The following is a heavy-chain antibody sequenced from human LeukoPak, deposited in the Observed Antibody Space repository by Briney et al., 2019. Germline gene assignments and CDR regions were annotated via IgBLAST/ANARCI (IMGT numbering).Heavy chain of an antibody. CDR1: GFSFGSFA. CDR2: IGSSGGST. Sequence: GGSLRLSCAASGFSFGSFAMSWLRQAPGKGLEWVSTIGSSGGSTYYADSVKGRFTISRDNSKNTLYLQMNSLRADDTAVYYCAKIRWSPYYFDFSGQGTLVTVSS. CDR3: AKIRWSPYYFDF. J-gene: IGHJ4*02. V-gene: IGHV3-23*01. D-gene: IGHD4-23*01.